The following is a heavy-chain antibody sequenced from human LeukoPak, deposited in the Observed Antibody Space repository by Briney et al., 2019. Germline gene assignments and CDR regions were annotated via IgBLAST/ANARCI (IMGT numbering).Heavy chain of an antibody. Sequence: GGSLRLSCAVSGFNFRDHWMDRVRQAPGKGLEWVGHIKNDGSETYYLDSLKGRFSISRDSAKNTLYLQMNSLRVEDTAVYYCARGRPHGNDYWGQGTLVTVSS. CDR1: GFNFRDHW. CDR3: ARGRPHGNDY. V-gene: IGHV3-7*01. D-gene: IGHD4-23*01. J-gene: IGHJ4*02. CDR2: IKNDGSET.